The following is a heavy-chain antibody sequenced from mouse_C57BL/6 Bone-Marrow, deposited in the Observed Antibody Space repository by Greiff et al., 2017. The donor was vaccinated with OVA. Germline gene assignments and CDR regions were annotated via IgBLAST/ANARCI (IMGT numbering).Heavy chain of an antibody. CDR2: INPSNGGT. V-gene: IGHV1-53*01. CDR3: ARGRYSNYYRYYYAMDY. D-gene: IGHD2-5*01. Sequence: QVQLQQPGTELVKPGASVKLSCKASGYTFTSYWMHWVKQRPGQGLEWIGNINPSNGGTNYTEKFKSKATLTVEKSSSTAYMQRSSLTSEDSAVYYCARGRYSNYYRYYYAMDYWGQGTSVTVSS. J-gene: IGHJ4*01. CDR1: GYTFTSYW.